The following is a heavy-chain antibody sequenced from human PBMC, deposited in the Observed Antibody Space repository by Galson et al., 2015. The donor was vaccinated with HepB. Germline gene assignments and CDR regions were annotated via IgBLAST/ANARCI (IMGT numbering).Heavy chain of an antibody. J-gene: IGHJ4*02. Sequence: SLRLSCAASRFTFTNYAMHWVRQAPGKGLEWVAVISNDGSNKYYADSVKGRFTISRDNSKNTLYLQMNSLTAEDTAVYYCARGGPNGDYDVDYWGQGTLVTVSS. CDR1: RFTFTNYA. CDR3: ARGGPNGDYDVDY. V-gene: IGHV3-30*04. CDR2: ISNDGSNK. D-gene: IGHD4-17*01.